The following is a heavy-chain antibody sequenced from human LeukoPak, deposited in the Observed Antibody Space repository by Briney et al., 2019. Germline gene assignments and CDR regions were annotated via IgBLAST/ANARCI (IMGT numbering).Heavy chain of an antibody. V-gene: IGHV3-43*02. J-gene: IGHJ4*02. CDR2: INADGGST. CDR1: GFTFDGYA. Sequence: GGSLRLSCAASGFTFDGYAMHWVRQAPGRGLEWVSLINADGGSTYYADSVKGRFTISRDNSKNSLFLQMNSLRTEDTALYYCAKDLGDYGDSGKDYWGQGTLVTVSS. D-gene: IGHD4-17*01. CDR3: AKDLGDYGDSGKDY.